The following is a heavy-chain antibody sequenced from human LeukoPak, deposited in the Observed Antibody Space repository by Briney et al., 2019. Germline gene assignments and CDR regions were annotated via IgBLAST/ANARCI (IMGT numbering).Heavy chain of an antibody. CDR3: AKEVGVTMIVVVITWVDY. CDR2: ISGSGGST. J-gene: IGHJ4*02. V-gene: IGHV3-23*01. D-gene: IGHD3-22*01. Sequence: GGSLRLSCAASGFTFSSYAMSWVRQAPGKGLEWVSAISGSGGSTYYADSVKGRFTISRDNSKNTLYLQMNSLRAEDTAVYYCAKEVGVTMIVVVITWVDYWGQGTLVTVSS. CDR1: GFTFSSYA.